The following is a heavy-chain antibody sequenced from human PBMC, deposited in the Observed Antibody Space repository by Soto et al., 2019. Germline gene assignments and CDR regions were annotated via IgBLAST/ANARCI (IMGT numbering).Heavy chain of an antibody. Sequence: ASVKVSCKASGYTFTGYYMHWVRQAPGQGLEWMGWINPNSGGTNYAQKFQGWVTMTRDTSISTAYMELSRLRSDDTAVYYCARDRSSGGTGLYYYYGMDAWGQGTTVTVSS. CDR1: GYTFTGYY. J-gene: IGHJ6*02. V-gene: IGHV1-2*04. CDR2: INPNSGGT. CDR3: ARDRSSGGTGLYYYYGMDA. D-gene: IGHD2-15*01.